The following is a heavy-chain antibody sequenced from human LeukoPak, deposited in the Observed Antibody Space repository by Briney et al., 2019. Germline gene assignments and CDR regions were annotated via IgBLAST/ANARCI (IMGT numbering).Heavy chain of an antibody. V-gene: IGHV3-15*01. D-gene: IGHD1-26*01. CDR3: TTGVSREVPLDY. CDR1: GGSISSSNW. J-gene: IGHJ4*02. Sequence: GTLSLTCAVSGGSISSSNWWSWVRQAPGKGLEWVGLIKSKRDGGTTPYAAPVQGRFTISRDDSKNTLYLQMNSVKTEDTAVYYCTTGVSREVPLDYWGQETLVTVAS. CDR2: IKSKRDGGTT.